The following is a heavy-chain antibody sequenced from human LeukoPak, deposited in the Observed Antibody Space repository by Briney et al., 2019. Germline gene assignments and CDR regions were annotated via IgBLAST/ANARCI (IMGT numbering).Heavy chain of an antibody. CDR2: ISYDGRNK. CDR3: AKYGIEVAGKALPDW. J-gene: IGHJ4*02. CDR1: GFTFSSYG. Sequence: GRSLRLSCAASGFTFSSYGMHWVRQAPGKGLEWVAVISYDGRNKYYADSVKGRFTISRDNSKNTLYLQMNSLRAEDTAVYYCAKYGIEVAGKALPDWWGQGTLVTVSS. D-gene: IGHD6-19*01. V-gene: IGHV3-30*18.